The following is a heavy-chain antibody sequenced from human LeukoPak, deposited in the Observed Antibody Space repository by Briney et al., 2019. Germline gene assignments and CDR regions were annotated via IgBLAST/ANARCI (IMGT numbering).Heavy chain of an antibody. Sequence: GGSLRLSCAASGFTFSSYDMSWVRQAPGKGLEWVSGISGSGGSTYYADSVKGRFTISRDNSKNTLYLQMNSLRAEDTAVYYCAKDLGDYYGSGSPYYLDYWGQGTLVTVSS. D-gene: IGHD3-10*01. CDR2: ISGSGGST. CDR3: AKDLGDYYGSGSPYYLDY. J-gene: IGHJ4*02. V-gene: IGHV3-23*01. CDR1: GFTFSSYD.